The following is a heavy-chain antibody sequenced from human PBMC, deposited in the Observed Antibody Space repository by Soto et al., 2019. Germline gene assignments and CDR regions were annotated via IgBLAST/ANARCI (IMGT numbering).Heavy chain of an antibody. Sequence: GGSLRLSCAASKSIFTGYGMHWVRQTPGKGLEWVAVIRFDGTDEHYADSVKGRFTISRDNSKNMLYLQMNSLRVEDTAVYYCTTDSSSTIIIVRFDYWGHGTLVTVSS. J-gene: IGHJ4*01. CDR1: KSIFTGYG. D-gene: IGHD3-22*01. CDR3: TTDSSSTIIIVRFDY. CDR2: IRFDGTDE. V-gene: IGHV3-30*02.